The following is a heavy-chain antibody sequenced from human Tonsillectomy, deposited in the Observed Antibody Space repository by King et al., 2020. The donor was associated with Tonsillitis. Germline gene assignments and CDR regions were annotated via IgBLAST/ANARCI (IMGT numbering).Heavy chain of an antibody. CDR2: ISSSSNYI. D-gene: IGHD5-18*01. CDR1: GFSFSSYS. V-gene: IGHV3-21*01. J-gene: IGHJ4*02. Sequence: EVQLVESGGGLVKPGGSLRLSCAASGFSFSSYSMNWVRQAPGKGLEWVSSISSSSNYIYYADSVKGRFTISRDNAKNSLYLQMNSLRAEDTAVYYCARDLGYNYPYYFDYWGQGTLVTVSS. CDR3: ARDLGYNYPYYFDY.